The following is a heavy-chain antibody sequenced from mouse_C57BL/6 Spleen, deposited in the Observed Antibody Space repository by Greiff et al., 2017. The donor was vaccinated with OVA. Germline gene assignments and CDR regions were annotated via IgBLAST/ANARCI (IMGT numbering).Heavy chain of an antibody. CDR3: ARYMMTTGVEDYAMDY. CDR2: IRNKANGYTT. Sequence: EVKLMESGGGLVQPGGSLSLSCAASGFTFTDYYMSWVRQPPGKALEWLGFIRNKANGYTTEYSASVQGRFTISRDNSQSILYLQMNALRAEDSATYYCARYMMTTGVEDYAMDYWGQGTSVTVSA. V-gene: IGHV7-3*01. D-gene: IGHD1-1*01. CDR1: GFTFTDYY. J-gene: IGHJ4*01.